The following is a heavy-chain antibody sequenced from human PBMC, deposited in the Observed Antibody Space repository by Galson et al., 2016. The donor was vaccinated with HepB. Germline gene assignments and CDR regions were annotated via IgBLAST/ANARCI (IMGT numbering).Heavy chain of an antibody. J-gene: IGHJ5*02. CDR2: INHSGNT. D-gene: IGHD3-3*01. Sequence: LSLTSAVFGGTFNGYYWTWIRQPPGKGLEWIGEINHSGNTNYNPSLKSRVNLSVDMSKKQFTLELTSVTAADTAIYYCARGTYYDSATRFDPWGQGTPVTVAS. CDR1: GGTFNGYY. V-gene: IGHV4-34*01. CDR3: ARGTYYDSATRFDP.